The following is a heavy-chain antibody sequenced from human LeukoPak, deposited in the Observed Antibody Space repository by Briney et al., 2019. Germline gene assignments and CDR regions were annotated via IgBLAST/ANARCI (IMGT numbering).Heavy chain of an antibody. V-gene: IGHV1-46*01. J-gene: IGHJ4*02. CDR2: INPSGGST. Sequence: GASVKVSCKASGYTFTGYYMHWVRQAPGQGLEWMGIINPSGGSTSYAQKFQGRVTMTRDTSTSTVYMELSSLRSEDTAVYYCARAADYYDSSGYYYSPYFDYWGQGTLVTVSS. CDR3: ARAADYYDSSGYYYSPYFDY. CDR1: GYTFTGYY. D-gene: IGHD3-22*01.